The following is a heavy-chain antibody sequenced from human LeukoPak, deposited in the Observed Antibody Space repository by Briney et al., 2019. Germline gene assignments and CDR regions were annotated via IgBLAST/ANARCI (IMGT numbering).Heavy chain of an antibody. J-gene: IGHJ4*02. D-gene: IGHD3-22*01. Sequence: PGGSLSLSCAASGFTFSSYAMSWVRQAPGKGLEWVSAISGSDGSTYYADSVKGRFTISRDNSKSTLYLQMNSLRAEDTAVYYCARDTSGYNDYWGQGTLVTVSS. CDR2: ISGSDGST. CDR3: ARDTSGYNDY. V-gene: IGHV3-23*01. CDR1: GFTFSSYA.